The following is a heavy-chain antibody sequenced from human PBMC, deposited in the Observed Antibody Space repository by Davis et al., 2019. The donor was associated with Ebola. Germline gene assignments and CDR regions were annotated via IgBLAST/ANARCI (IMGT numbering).Heavy chain of an antibody. V-gene: IGHV4-39*01. J-gene: IGHJ4*02. CDR3: ARGQQLPYYFDY. Sequence: MPSETLSLTCTVSGGPISRGGYYWGWIRQTPGKGLEWIGSIFYSGSTYYNPSLKSRVTISVDTSKNQFSLKLSSVTAADTALYYCARGQQLPYYFDYWGQGTLVTVSS. CDR1: GGPISRGGYY. D-gene: IGHD6-13*01. CDR2: IFYSGST.